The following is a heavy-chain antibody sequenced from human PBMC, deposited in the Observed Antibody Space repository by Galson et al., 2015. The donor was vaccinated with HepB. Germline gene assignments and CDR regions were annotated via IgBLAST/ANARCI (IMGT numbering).Heavy chain of an antibody. D-gene: IGHD3-3*01. CDR3: ARGCDYDFWSGYYRFVRYYYYGMDV. Sequence: SVKVSCKASGYTFTGYYMHWVRQAPGQGLEWMGWINPNSGGTNYAQKFQGRVTMTRDTSISTAYMELSRLRSDDTAVYYCARGCDYDFWSGYYRFVRYYYYGMDVWGQGTTVTVSS. CDR1: GYTFTGYY. J-gene: IGHJ6*02. V-gene: IGHV1-2*02. CDR2: INPNSGGT.